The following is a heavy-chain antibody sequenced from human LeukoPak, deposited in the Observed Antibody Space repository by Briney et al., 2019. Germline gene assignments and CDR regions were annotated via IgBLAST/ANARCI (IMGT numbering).Heavy chain of an antibody. J-gene: IGHJ6*02. CDR1: GFTFDDYA. CDR3: AKGVVRGYYYYGMDV. Sequence: PGRSLRLSCAASGFTFDDYAMHWVRQAPGKGLEWVSGISWNSGSIGYADSVKGRFTISRDNAKNSLYLQMNSLRAEDTALYYCAKGVVRGYYYYGMDVWGQGTTVTVSS. D-gene: IGHD3-10*01. CDR2: ISWNSGSI. V-gene: IGHV3-9*01.